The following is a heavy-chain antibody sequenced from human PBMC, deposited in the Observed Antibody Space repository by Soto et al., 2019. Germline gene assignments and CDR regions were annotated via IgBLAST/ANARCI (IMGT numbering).Heavy chain of an antibody. Sequence: QVVLLQSGAEVKAPGSSVMVSCQVSGSTFNNFAFSWVRQAPGNGPEWMGGIVVDSNTAEYSQRFQDRVTITADTSSKTLYMELGSLTFEDTAVYYCARAIKRWEVNYYFDFWGQGTLVTVSS. CDR1: GSTFNNFA. D-gene: IGHD1-26*01. V-gene: IGHV1-69*06. CDR3: ARAIKRWEVNYYFDF. CDR2: IVVDSNTA. J-gene: IGHJ4*02.